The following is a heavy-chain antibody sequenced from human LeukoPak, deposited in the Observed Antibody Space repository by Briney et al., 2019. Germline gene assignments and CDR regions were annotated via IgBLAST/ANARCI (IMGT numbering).Heavy chain of an antibody. CDR1: GGSISSYY. Sequence: PSETLSLTCTVSGGSISSYYWSWIRQPPGKGLEWIGYIYYSGSTNYNPSLKSRVTISVDTSNNQFSLKLSSVTAADTAVYYCARVIRGSSGWFDEAFDIWGQGTMVTVSS. J-gene: IGHJ3*02. V-gene: IGHV4-59*01. CDR2: IYYSGST. D-gene: IGHD6-19*01. CDR3: ARVIRGSSGWFDEAFDI.